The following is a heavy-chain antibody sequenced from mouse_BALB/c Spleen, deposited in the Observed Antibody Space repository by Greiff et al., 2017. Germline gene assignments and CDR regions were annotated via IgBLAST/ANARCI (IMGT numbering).Heavy chain of an antibody. V-gene: IGHV1-14*01. D-gene: IGHD1-1*01. CDR3: AVITTARYFDV. Sequence: EVKLMESGPELVKPGASVKMSCKASGYTFTSYVMHWVKQKPGQGLEWIGYINPYNDGTKYNEKFKGKATLTSDKSSSTAYMELSSLTSEDSAVYYCAVITTARYFDVWGAGTTVTVSS. CDR1: GYTFTSYV. CDR2: INPYNDGT. J-gene: IGHJ1*01.